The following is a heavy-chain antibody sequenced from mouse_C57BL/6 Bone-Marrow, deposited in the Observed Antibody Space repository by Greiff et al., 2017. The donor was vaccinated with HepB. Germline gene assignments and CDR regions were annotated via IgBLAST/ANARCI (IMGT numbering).Heavy chain of an antibody. Sequence: EVMLVESGGGLVQSGRSLRLSCATSGFTFSDFYMEWVRQAPGKGLEWIAASRNKANDYTTDYSASVKGRFIVSRDTSQSILYLQMNALRAEDTAIYYCARDGNYWYFDVWGTGTTVTVSS. CDR2: SRNKANDYTT. V-gene: IGHV7-1*01. J-gene: IGHJ1*03. CDR3: ARDGNYWYFDV. CDR1: GFTFSDFY.